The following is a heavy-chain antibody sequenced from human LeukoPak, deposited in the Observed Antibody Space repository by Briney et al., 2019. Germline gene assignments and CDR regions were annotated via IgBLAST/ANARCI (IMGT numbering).Heavy chain of an antibody. CDR3: ARQSRSAWYVFDF. Sequence: GESLKISCKGSGYSFTSNWISWVRQMPGKGLEWMGRIDPTDSYTYYSPSFRGHVTISTDKSITTAFLQWSSLRASDTAIYYCARQSRSAWYVFDFWGQGTLVTVSS. V-gene: IGHV5-10-1*01. CDR2: IDPTDSYT. CDR1: GYSFTSNW. J-gene: IGHJ4*02. D-gene: IGHD6-19*01.